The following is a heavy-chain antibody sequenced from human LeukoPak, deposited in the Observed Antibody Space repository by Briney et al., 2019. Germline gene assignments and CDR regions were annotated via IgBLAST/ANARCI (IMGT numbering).Heavy chain of an antibody. CDR3: ARGHCGGDCYSAYYYYMDV. Sequence: SVKVSCRASGGTFSSYAISWVRQAPGQGLEWMGGIIPIFGTANYAQKFQGRVTITTDESTSTAYMELSSLRSEDTAVYYCARGHCGGDCYSAYYYYMDVWGKGTTVTVSS. J-gene: IGHJ6*03. D-gene: IGHD2-21*02. CDR2: IIPIFGTA. CDR1: GGTFSSYA. V-gene: IGHV1-69*05.